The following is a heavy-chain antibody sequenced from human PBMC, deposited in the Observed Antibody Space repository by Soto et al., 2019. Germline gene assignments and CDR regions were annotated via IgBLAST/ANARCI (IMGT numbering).Heavy chain of an antibody. CDR2: VYRTGST. V-gene: IGHV4-4*02. Sequence: PSETLSLTCAVSGGSISTSNWWSWVRQPPGKGLEWIGEVYRTGSTNYNPSLESRLTISVDESKNQFSLKLTSVTAADTAVYYCARARATIAAAAIFDCWGQGTLVTVSS. D-gene: IGHD6-13*01. CDR3: ARARATIAAAAIFDC. J-gene: IGHJ4*02. CDR1: GGSISTSNW.